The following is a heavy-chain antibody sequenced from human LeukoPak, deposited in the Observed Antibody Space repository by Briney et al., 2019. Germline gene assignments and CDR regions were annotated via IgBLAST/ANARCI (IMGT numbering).Heavy chain of an antibody. D-gene: IGHD6-19*01. CDR3: SRGVGAVGDY. CDR1: GYTFTGYD. Sequence: GASVKVSCKASGYTFTGYDINWVRQATGQGLEWMGRMSPKNKNAAYAQKFQGRVTMTSDTSISTAYMELSSLRSEDTAVYYCSRGVGAVGDYWGQGTLVTVSS. V-gene: IGHV1-8*01. J-gene: IGHJ4*02. CDR2: MSPKNKNA.